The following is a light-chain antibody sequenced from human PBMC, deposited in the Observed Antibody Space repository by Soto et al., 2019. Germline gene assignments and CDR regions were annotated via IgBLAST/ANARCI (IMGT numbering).Light chain of an antibody. CDR3: HQRQSWPRT. CDR2: LAS. V-gene: IGKV3-11*01. J-gene: IGKJ1*01. CDR1: QSVSSH. Sequence: EIVMTQSPATRSVSPGEGATVSCRASQSVSSHLAWYQHKPGQAPRLLFYLASNRAAGVPARFSGSGSGTDFNLTISDVEPEDFAVYYCHQRQSWPRTFGQGTKVDIK.